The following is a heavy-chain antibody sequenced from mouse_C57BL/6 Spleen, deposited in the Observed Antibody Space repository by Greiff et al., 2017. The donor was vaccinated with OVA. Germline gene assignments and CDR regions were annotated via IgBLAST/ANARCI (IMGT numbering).Heavy chain of an antibody. Sequence: VQLQQSGAELVKPGASVKISCKASGYAFSSYWMNWVKQRPGKGLEWIGQIYPGDGVTNYNGKFKGKATLTADKSSSTAYMQLSSLTSEDSAVYFCARIWDGFLFDYWGQGTTLTVSS. CDR2: IYPGDGVT. CDR1: GYAFSSYW. J-gene: IGHJ2*01. V-gene: IGHV1-80*01. D-gene: IGHD4-1*01. CDR3: ARIWDGFLFDY.